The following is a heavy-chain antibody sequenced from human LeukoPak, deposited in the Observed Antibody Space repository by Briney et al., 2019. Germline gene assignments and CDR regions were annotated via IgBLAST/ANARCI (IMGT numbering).Heavy chain of an antibody. D-gene: IGHD3-22*01. Sequence: ASVNVSCKASGYTFTRYYMHGGRQAPGEGVERMAIISPSGGTPTYPQKFQARVTMTRDTSTSTVYMELSSLRSEDPAVYYCARATMIVVAPDYWGQGTLVTVSS. CDR1: GYTFTRYY. CDR2: ISPSGGTP. CDR3: ARATMIVVAPDY. V-gene: IGHV1-46*03. J-gene: IGHJ4*02.